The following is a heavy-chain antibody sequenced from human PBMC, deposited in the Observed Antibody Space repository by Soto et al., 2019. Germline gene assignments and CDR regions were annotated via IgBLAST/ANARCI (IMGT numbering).Heavy chain of an antibody. V-gene: IGHV3-7*01. CDR1: GFTFSSYW. CDR3: ASYCSSTSCYDAFDI. Sequence: GGSLRLSCAASGFTFSSYWMSWVRQAPGKGLEWVANIKQDGSEKYYVDSVKGRFTISRDNAKNSLYLQMNSLRAEDTAVYYCASYCSSTSCYDAFDIWGQGTMVTVSS. CDR2: IKQDGSEK. D-gene: IGHD2-2*01. J-gene: IGHJ3*02.